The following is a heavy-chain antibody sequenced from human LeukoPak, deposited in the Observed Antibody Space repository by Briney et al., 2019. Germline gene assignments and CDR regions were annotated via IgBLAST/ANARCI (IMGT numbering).Heavy chain of an antibody. J-gene: IGHJ4*02. V-gene: IGHV3-23*01. D-gene: IGHD1-20*01. CDR2: ISGSGGST. CDR3: AKDSANWRGDFDN. CDR1: GFTFSNYA. Sequence: GGSLRLSCAASGFTFSNYAMTWVRQAPGRGLEWVSAISGSGGSTHNADSVKGRFTISRDNTKSTLYLQMNSLRAEDTAVYYCAKDSANWRGDFDNWGQGTLVTVSS.